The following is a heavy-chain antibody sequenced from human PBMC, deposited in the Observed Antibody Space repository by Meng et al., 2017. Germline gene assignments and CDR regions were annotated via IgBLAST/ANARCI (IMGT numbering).Heavy chain of an antibody. CDR2: IYYSGST. CDR3: ARERVELLPSYFDY. Sequence: GSLRLSCTVSGGSVSSGSYYWSWIRQPPGKGLEWIGYIYYSGSTNYNPSLKSRVTISVDTSKNQFSQKLSSVTAADTAVYYCARERVELLPSYFDYWGQGTLVTVSS. CDR1: GGSVSSGSYY. V-gene: IGHV4-61*01. J-gene: IGHJ4*02. D-gene: IGHD1-7*01.